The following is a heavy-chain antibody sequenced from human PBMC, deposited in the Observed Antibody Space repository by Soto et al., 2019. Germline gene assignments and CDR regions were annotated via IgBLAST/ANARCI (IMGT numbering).Heavy chain of an antibody. D-gene: IGHD5-12*01. J-gene: IGHJ3*02. Sequence: SETLSLTCLVSGGSISSDDYYWSLVRQPPGKGLEWIGYIYYSGSTYYNPSLKSRLTISVDTSKNQFSLKLSSVTAADTAVYYRARADTGCGNAFDIWGQGTMVTVSS. CDR1: GGSISSDDYY. CDR3: ARADTGCGNAFDI. CDR2: IYYSGST. V-gene: IGHV4-30-4*01.